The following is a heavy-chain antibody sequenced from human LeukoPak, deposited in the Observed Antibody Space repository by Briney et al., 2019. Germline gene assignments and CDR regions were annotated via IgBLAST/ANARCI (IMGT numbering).Heavy chain of an antibody. CDR2: IYSGGTT. CDR3: AREKTGSDGYNHGFDY. D-gene: IGHD5-24*01. Sequence: PGGSLRLSCAASGFTVSNNYMSWVRQAPGKGLEWVSVIYSGGTTKYADSVRGRFSISRDNSKNTLHLRMNSLRADDTAVYYCAREKTGSDGYNHGFDYWGQGALVTVSS. CDR1: GFTVSNNY. V-gene: IGHV3-53*01. J-gene: IGHJ4*02.